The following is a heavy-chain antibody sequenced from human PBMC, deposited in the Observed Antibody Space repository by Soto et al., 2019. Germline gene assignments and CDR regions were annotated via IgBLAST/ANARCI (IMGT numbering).Heavy chain of an antibody. Sequence: EVQLVESGGGLVQPGGSLRLSCAASGFTFSSYSMNWVRQAPGKGLEWVSSISSSSSYIYYADSVKGRFTISRDNAKNSLYLQMNSLRAEDTAVYYCARVKDYYGSGSLREDNPYYYYGMDVWGQGTTVTVSS. CDR1: GFTFSSYS. V-gene: IGHV3-21*01. J-gene: IGHJ6*02. D-gene: IGHD3-10*01. CDR3: ARVKDYYGSGSLREDNPYYYYGMDV. CDR2: ISSSSSYI.